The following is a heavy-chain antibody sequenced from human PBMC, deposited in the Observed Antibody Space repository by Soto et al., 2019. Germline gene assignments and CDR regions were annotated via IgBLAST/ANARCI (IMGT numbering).Heavy chain of an antibody. J-gene: IGHJ6*02. CDR3: ARDYYDKGLDYYYGMDV. Sequence: PSETLSLSCAVFGGSFSDYYWSWIRQPPGKGREWIGENNHFGSSTYNPSLKSRVTISVDTSKNQFSLKLSSVNAADTAVYYCARDYYDKGLDYYYGMDVWGQGTTGTVSS. CDR1: GGSFSDYY. D-gene: IGHD3-22*01. CDR2: NNHFGSS. V-gene: IGHV4-34*01.